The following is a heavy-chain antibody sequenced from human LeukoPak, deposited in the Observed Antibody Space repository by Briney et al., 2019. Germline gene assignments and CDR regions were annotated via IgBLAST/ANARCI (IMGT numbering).Heavy chain of an antibody. D-gene: IGHD3-10*01. Sequence: PSETLSLTCAVYGGSFSGYYWSWIRQPPGKGLEWIGEINHSGSTNYNPSLKSRVTISVDTSKNQFSLKLSSVTAADTAVYYCARDRVLLWFGEPIGRWFDPWGQGTLVTVSS. CDR1: GGSFSGYY. CDR2: INHSGST. V-gene: IGHV4-34*01. J-gene: IGHJ5*02. CDR3: ARDRVLLWFGEPIGRWFDP.